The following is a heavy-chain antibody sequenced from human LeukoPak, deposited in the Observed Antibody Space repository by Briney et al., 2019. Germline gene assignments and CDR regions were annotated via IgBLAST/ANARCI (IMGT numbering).Heavy chain of an antibody. D-gene: IGHD2-2*01. V-gene: IGHV3-11*04. CDR3: ARVAYPWYFDY. CDR2: TYNSGTTI. Sequence: PGGSLRLSCAASGCTFSDYYMSWIRQAPGQGLECISYTYNSGTTIFYADSVKGRFTISRDNAKNSLYLQMNSLRAEDTAVYYCARVAYPWYFDYWGQGTLVTVSS. CDR1: GCTFSDYY. J-gene: IGHJ4*02.